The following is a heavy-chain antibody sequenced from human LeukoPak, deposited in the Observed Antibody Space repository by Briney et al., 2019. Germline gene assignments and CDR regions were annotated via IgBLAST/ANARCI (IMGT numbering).Heavy chain of an antibody. V-gene: IGHV3-33*01. CDR3: ARALYYYDSSGSYYYYYYGMDV. CDR2: IWYDGSNK. J-gene: IGHJ6*02. CDR1: GFTFSSYG. D-gene: IGHD3-22*01. Sequence: GGSLRLSCAASGFTFSSYGMHWVRQAPGKGLEWVAVIWYDGSNKYYADSVKGRFTISRDNSKNTLYLQMNSLRAEDTAVYYCARALYYYDSSGSYYYYYYGMDVGGQGTTATVSS.